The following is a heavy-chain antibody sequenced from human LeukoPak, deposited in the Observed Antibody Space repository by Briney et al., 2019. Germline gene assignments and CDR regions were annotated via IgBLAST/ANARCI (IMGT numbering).Heavy chain of an antibody. Sequence: GGSLRLSCGASGFIFRNAYMTWVRQSPGKGLEWVSSISSGGSHIYYADSMKGRFTISRDNARNSLFLQMNSMRAEDTAVYYCVRDFRTQLDGYSPPYHFDYWGQGALVTVSS. CDR3: VRDFRTQLDGYSPPYHFDY. CDR2: ISSGGSHI. CDR1: GFIFRNAY. D-gene: IGHD5-24*01. J-gene: IGHJ4*02. V-gene: IGHV3-21*01.